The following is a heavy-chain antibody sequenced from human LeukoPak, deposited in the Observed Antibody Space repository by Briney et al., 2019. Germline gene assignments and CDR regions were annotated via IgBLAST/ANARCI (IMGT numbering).Heavy chain of an antibody. CDR1: GFTVSSNY. J-gene: IGHJ3*02. D-gene: IGHD3-9*01. CDR3: ARSSHYDILTAYSEEDAFDI. CDR2: IYSGGST. V-gene: IGHV3-53*01. Sequence: RAGGSLRLSCAASGFTVSSNYMGWVRQAPGKGLEWVSVIYSGGSTDYADSVKGRFTIPRDTSKNTLYLQMNSLRVEDTAVYYCARSSHYDILTAYSEEDAFDIWGQGTMVTVSS.